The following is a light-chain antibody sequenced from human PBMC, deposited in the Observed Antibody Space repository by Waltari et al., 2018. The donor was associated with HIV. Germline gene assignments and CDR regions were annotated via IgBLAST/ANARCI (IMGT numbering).Light chain of an antibody. CDR1: SSDVGSYNL. CDR2: EVS. Sequence: QSALTQPASVSGSPGQSITISCTGTSSDVGSYNLVSWYQQHPGKAPKLMIYEVSKRPSGVSKRVSGSKSGNTASLTIAGLQAEDEADYYCCSYAGSYVFGTGTKVTVL. V-gene: IGLV2-23*02. CDR3: CSYAGSYV. J-gene: IGLJ1*01.